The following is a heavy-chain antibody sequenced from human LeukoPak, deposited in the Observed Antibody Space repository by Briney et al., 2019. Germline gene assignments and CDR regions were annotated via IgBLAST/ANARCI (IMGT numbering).Heavy chain of an antibody. V-gene: IGHV3-20*04. D-gene: IGHD5-18*01. J-gene: IGHJ4*02. Sequence: PGGSLRLSCAASGFTFDDYGMSWVRQAPGEGPEWVSGINWNGAGTGYADSVKGRLTISRDNAKNSLYLQMNSLRAEDTALYYCARDCSYGAFDYWGQGALVTVSS. CDR1: GFTFDDYG. CDR3: ARDCSYGAFDY. CDR2: INWNGAGT.